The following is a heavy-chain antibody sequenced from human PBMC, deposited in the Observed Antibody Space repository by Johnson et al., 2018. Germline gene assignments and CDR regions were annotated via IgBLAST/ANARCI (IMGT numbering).Heavy chain of an antibody. V-gene: IGHV3-21*01. Sequence: QLVESGGGLVKPGGSLRLSCAASGFTFSSYSMNWVRQAPGKGLEWVSSIRSSSSYIYYADSVKGRFTLSRDNAKNSLYLQMNSLRAEDTAVYYCARLGLECLSETNYYYYYMDVWGKGTPVTVAS. J-gene: IGHJ6*03. CDR2: IRSSSSYI. D-gene: IGHD3-3*01. CDR3: ARLGLECLSETNYYYYYMDV. CDR1: GFTFSSYS.